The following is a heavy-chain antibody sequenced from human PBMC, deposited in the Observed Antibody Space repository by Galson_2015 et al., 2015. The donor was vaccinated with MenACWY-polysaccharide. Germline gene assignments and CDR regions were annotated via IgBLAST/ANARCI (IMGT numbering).Heavy chain of an antibody. D-gene: IGHD3-3*01. J-gene: IGHJ5*02. Sequence: SVKVSCKASGYTFTSYDINWVRQATGQGLEWMGWMNPSSGNTGYAQKFQGRVTMTRNTSISTAYMELSSLRSEDTAVYYCATKPDYDFWSGYRPGFDPWGQGTLVTVSS. CDR2: MNPSSGNT. V-gene: IGHV1-8*01. CDR3: ATKPDYDFWSGYRPGFDP. CDR1: GYTFTSYD.